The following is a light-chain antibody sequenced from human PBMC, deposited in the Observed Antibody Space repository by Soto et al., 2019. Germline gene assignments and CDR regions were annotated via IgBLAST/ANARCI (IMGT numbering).Light chain of an antibody. CDR1: ERIYSAY. CDR3: QQYNNWPIT. V-gene: IGKV3-15*01. CDR2: GAS. J-gene: IGKJ5*01. Sequence: EVVLTQSPGTLSLSRGERATLSCRASERIYSAYLGWYQQKPGQAPRLLIYGASTRATGIPARFGGSGSGTEFTLTISSLQSEDFEIYYCQQYNNWPITFGQGTRLEIK.